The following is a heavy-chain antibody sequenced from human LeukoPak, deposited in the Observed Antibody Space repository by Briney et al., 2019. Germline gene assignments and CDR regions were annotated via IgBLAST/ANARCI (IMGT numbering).Heavy chain of an antibody. CDR3: ARGNSRWSTPTSSYYYRMDV. CDR2: IIPILGTA. Sequence: SSVKVSCKASGGTFSNYAVTWVRQAPGQGVEWMGGIIPILGTANYAQKFQDRVTLTADESTSTAYMELGSLRSEDTAMYYCARGNSRWSTPTSSYYYRMDVWGQGSTVTVSS. J-gene: IGHJ6*02. CDR1: GGTFSNYA. V-gene: IGHV1-69*13. D-gene: IGHD4-23*01.